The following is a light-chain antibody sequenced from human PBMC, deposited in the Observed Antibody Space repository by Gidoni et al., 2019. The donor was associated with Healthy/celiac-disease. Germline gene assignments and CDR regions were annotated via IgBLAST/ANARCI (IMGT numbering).Light chain of an antibody. J-gene: IGKJ1*01. CDR3: QQYGSSSWT. V-gene: IGKV3-20*01. CDR2: GAS. CDR1: QSVSSCY. Sequence: EIVLTQSPGTLSLSPGERATLSCRASQSVSSCYLAWYQQKPGHAPRLLIHGASSRAAGIPDRFSGSWSGTDFTLTISRLEPEDFALYYCQQYGSSSWTFGQGTKVEIK.